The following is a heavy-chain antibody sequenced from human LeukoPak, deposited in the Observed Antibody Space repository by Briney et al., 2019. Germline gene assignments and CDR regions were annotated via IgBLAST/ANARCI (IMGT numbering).Heavy chain of an antibody. D-gene: IGHD5-18*01. CDR1: GFTFSSYS. CDR3: ARDRYSYGRPRFDY. J-gene: IGHJ4*02. V-gene: IGHV3-21*01. CDR2: ISSSSSYI. Sequence: GGSLRLSCAASGFTFSSYSMNWVRQAPGKGLEWVSSISSSSSYIYYADSVKGRFTISRDNAKNSLYLQTNSLRAEDTAVYYCARDRYSYGRPRFDYWGQGTLVTVSS.